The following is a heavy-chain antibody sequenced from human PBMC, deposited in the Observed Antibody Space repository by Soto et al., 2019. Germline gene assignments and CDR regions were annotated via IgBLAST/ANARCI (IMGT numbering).Heavy chain of an antibody. J-gene: IGHJ4*02. V-gene: IGHV4-38-2*01. D-gene: IGHD2-15*01. CDR2: IYYGGTT. CDR3: ARGWYYFDV. CDR1: VEPMTGGYY. Sequence: TVSLTCDVSVEPMTGGYYWGWIRQSPGKGLEWIGSIYYGGTTYYNPSLRSRLAISIDTSKNQFSLRLSSVTAADTALYYCARGWYYFDVWGQGSLVTVSS.